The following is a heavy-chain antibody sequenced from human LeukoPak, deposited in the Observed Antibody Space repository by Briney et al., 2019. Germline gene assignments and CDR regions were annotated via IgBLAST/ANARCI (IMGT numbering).Heavy chain of an antibody. CDR3: AKGGYFYSSNWFDP. J-gene: IGHJ5*02. V-gene: IGHV3-21*04. CDR1: EFTFNNYC. Sequence: GGSLRLSCAASEFTFNNYCMNWVRQAPGKGLEWVSSISGSGSYIYYTDSVKGRFTISRDNSKNTLYLQMNSLRAEDTAVYYCAKGGYFYSSNWFDPWGQGTLVTVSS. D-gene: IGHD3-22*01. CDR2: ISGSGSYI.